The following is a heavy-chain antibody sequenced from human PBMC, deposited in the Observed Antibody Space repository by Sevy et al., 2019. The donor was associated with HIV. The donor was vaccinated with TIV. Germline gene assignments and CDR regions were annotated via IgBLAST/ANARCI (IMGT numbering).Heavy chain of an antibody. CDR3: TTGAAAAPLYYFDY. J-gene: IGHJ4*02. V-gene: IGHV3-15*01. CDR2: IKSKTDGGTT. CDR1: GLTFSNAW. D-gene: IGHD6-13*01. Sequence: GGSLRLSCEASGLTFSNAWMTWVRQAPGKGLEWVGRIKSKTDGGTTDYAAPVKGRFTISRADSKNTLYLQMSSLQTADSAVYYCTTGAAAAPLYYFDYWGQGTLVTVSS.